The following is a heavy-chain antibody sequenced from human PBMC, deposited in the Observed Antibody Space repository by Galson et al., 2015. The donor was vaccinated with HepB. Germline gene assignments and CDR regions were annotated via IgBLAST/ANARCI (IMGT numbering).Heavy chain of an antibody. CDR1: GFTFSSHW. V-gene: IGHV3-7*01. D-gene: IGHD5-18*01. CDR3: AREGIRQRGYSYGPGEF. CDR2: IKQDGSER. Sequence: SLRLSCAASGFTFSSHWMSWVRQAPGKGLEWVANIKQDGSERYYVDSVKGRFTISRDNAKNTLYLQMNSLRAEDTAVYYCAREGIRQRGYSYGPGEFWGRGILVTVSS. J-gene: IGHJ4*02.